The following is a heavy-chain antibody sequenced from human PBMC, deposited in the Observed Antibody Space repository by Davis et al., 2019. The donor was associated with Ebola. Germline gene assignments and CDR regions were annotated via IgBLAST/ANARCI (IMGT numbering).Heavy chain of an antibody. CDR1: SGSVSSGSHR. CDR2: VHYSGST. Sequence: PSETLSLTCTVSSGSVSSGSHRWSWIRRSPEKGLEWTAYVHYSGSTNYNPSLKSRVTVSLDTSNNQVSLELRSVTAADTAIYYCARALVYYGVDVWGQGTTVTVSS. J-gene: IGHJ6*02. V-gene: IGHV4-61*01. CDR3: ARALVYYGVDV.